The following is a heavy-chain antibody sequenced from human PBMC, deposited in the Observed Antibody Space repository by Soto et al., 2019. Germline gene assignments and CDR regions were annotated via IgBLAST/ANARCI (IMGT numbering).Heavy chain of an antibody. J-gene: IGHJ3*02. Sequence: GGSLSLSCAASGFGFSSYWMHWVRQAPGKGLVWVSRTNNDGDTTTYADSVRGRFTSFRDNAKNTLYLQMTSLGVEDTAVYYCAREMATISLGAFDIWGQGTMVTVSS. CDR3: AREMATISLGAFDI. V-gene: IGHV3-74*01. D-gene: IGHD5-12*01. CDR2: TNNDGDTT. CDR1: GFGFSSYW.